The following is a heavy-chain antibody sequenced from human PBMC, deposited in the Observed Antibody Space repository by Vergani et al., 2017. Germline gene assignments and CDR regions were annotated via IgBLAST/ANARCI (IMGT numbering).Heavy chain of an antibody. CDR2: IDWNDNK. Sequence: QVTLRESGPALVKPTQTLTLTCTFSGFSIITSEMCVSWIRQPPGKALEWLALIDWNDNKYFNTSLKTRLTISKDTSENQVVLTMTNMDPVDTGTYYCARIRRRGRSGYDFFDFWGQGILVTVAS. J-gene: IGHJ4*02. V-gene: IGHV2-70*01. D-gene: IGHD5-12*01. CDR3: ARIRRRGRSGYDFFDF. CDR1: GFSIITSEMC.